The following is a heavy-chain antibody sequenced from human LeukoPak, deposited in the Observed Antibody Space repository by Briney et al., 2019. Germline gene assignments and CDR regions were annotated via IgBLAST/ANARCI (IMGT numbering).Heavy chain of an antibody. D-gene: IGHD2-2*01. CDR2: IYTSGST. Sequence: SETLSLTCSVSGDSIRRGNYYWSWIRQPAGKGLEWIGRIYTSGSTNYNPSPKSRVTISVDTSKNQFSLKLSSVTAADTAVYYCARGTDYYYYYMDVWGKGTTVTIS. CDR3: ARGTDYYYYYMDV. CDR1: GDSIRRGNYY. J-gene: IGHJ6*03. V-gene: IGHV4-61*02.